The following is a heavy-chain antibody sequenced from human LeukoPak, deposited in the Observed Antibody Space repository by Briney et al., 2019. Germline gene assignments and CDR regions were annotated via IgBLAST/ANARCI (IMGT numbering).Heavy chain of an antibody. J-gene: IGHJ4*02. CDR1: GFTFSTYP. CDR3: ARRRGDQEFYYFDN. Sequence: GGSLRLSCAASGFTFSTYPMHWVRQAPGKGLEYVAAITSNGNSAYYANSVKGRFTISRDNSKNTLYLQMGSLRAEDMAVYYCARRRGDQEFYYFDNWGREPWSPSPQ. CDR2: ITSNGNSA. V-gene: IGHV3-64*01. D-gene: IGHD4-17*01.